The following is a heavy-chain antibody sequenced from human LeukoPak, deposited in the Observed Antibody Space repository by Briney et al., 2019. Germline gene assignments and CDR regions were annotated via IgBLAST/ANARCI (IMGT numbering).Heavy chain of an antibody. D-gene: IGHD5-18*01. J-gene: IGHJ4*02. CDR1: GFTFSSYA. V-gene: IGHV3-23*01. CDR3: AKLGYSYGPFDY. Sequence: PGGSLRLSCAASGFTFSSYAMSWVRQAPGKGLEWVSAISGSGGSTYYADSMKGRFTISRDNSTNTLYLQMNSLRAEDTAVYYCAKLGYSYGPFDYWGQGTLVTVSS. CDR2: ISGSGGST.